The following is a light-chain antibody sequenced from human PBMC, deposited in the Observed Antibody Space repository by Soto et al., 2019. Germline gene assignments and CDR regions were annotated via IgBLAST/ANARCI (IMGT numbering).Light chain of an antibody. CDR1: QSVSSSY. J-gene: IGKJ1*01. V-gene: IGKV3-20*01. CDR2: GAS. CDR3: QQYGSSPGT. Sequence: EIVLTQSPGTLSLTPGERDTLSCRASQSVSSSYFAWYQQKPGQAPRLLIYGASSRATGIPDRFSGSGSGTDFTLTISRLEPEDCAVYYCQQYGSSPGTFGQGTKVEIK.